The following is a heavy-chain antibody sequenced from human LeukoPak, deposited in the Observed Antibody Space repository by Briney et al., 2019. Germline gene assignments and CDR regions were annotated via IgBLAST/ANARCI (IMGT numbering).Heavy chain of an antibody. CDR1: GFTFSGSA. V-gene: IGHV3-73*01. Sequence: GGSLRLSCAASGFTFSGSALHWVRQASGKGLEWVGRIRSTANGYATAYAASVKGRFTISRDDSKNTAYLQMDSLKTEDTAVYYCTRHTEDDFWSGYPAYYYYMDVWGKGTTVTVSS. CDR2: IRSTANGYAT. J-gene: IGHJ6*03. CDR3: TRHTEDDFWSGYPAYYYYMDV. D-gene: IGHD3-3*01.